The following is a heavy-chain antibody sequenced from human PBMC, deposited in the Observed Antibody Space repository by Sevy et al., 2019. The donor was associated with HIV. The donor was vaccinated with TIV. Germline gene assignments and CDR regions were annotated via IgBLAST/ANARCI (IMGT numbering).Heavy chain of an antibody. D-gene: IGHD3-22*01. CDR1: GFTFGDYA. J-gene: IGHJ4*02. V-gene: IGHV3-49*03. CDR3: TRNYDSSGYGSTGH. Sequence: GGSLRLSCTASGFTFGDYAMSWFRQAPGKGLEWVGFIRSKAYGGKTEYAASVKGRFTISRDDSKSIAYLQMNSLKTEDTAVYYCTRNYDSSGYGSTGHWGQGTLVTVSS. CDR2: IRSKAYGGKT.